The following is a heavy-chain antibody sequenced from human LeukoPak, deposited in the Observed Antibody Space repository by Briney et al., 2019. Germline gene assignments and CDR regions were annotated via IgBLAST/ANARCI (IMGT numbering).Heavy chain of an antibody. CDR3: ARSEGAFDI. D-gene: IGHD3-10*01. J-gene: IGHJ3*02. CDR2: IWYDGSNK. V-gene: IGHV3-33*01. CDR1: GFTFSSYG. Sequence: GGSLRLSCAASGFTFSSYGMHWVRQAPGKGLEWVAAIWYDGSNKYYADSVKGRFTTSRDNSKNTLYLQMNSLRAEDTAVYYCARSEGAFDIWGQGTMVTVSS.